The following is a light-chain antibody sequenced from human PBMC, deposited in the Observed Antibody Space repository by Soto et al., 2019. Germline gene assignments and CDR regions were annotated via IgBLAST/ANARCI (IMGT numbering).Light chain of an antibody. CDR3: QQYYSTPPYT. CDR2: WAS. V-gene: IGKV4-1*01. Sequence: DIVMTKSPDSLAVSLGERATINCTSSQRVLYSSNTKNYLAWYQQKPGQPPKLLIYWASTRESGVPDRFSGSGSGTDFTLTISSLQAEDVAVYYCQQYYSTPPYTFGQGTKLEIK. J-gene: IGKJ2*01. CDR1: QRVLYSSNTKNY.